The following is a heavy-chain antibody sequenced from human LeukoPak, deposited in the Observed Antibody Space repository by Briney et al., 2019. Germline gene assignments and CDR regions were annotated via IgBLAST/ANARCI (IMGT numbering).Heavy chain of an antibody. CDR3: AKDPNADYAGAFDN. CDR2: MPVSGGHT. V-gene: IGHV3-23*01. J-gene: IGHJ3*02. D-gene: IGHD3-16*01. Sequence: PGGSLRLSCVASGISFSKYAMTWVRQAPGKGLEWVASMPVSGGHTQYADSVKGRFTISRDNSKNTLYLQMNSLRVDDTAVYYCAKDPNADYAGAFDNWGQGTKVTVST. CDR1: GISFSKYA.